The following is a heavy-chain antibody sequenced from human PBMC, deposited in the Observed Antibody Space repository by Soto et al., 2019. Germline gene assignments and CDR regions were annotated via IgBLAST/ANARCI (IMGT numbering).Heavy chain of an antibody. V-gene: IGHV3-23*01. CDR3: AKYLPASPTTGRCFDP. Sequence: GGSLRLSCAASGFTFSNYAMTWVRQAPGKGLEWVSVISSIGSTTCYSDSVKGRFSISRDNSKSTLYLQMNSLRAEDTALYFCAKYLPASPTTGRCFDPWGQGTLVTVSS. D-gene: IGHD1-26*01. J-gene: IGHJ5*02. CDR2: ISSIGSTT. CDR1: GFTFSNYA.